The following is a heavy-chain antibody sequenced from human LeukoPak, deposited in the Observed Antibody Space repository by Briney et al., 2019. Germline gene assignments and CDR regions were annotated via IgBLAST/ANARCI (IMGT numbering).Heavy chain of an antibody. D-gene: IGHD6-19*01. V-gene: IGHV3-21*01. CDR2: ISSSSSYI. CDR1: GFTFSSYG. Sequence: GGSLRLSCAASGFTFSSYGMTWVRQAPGKGLEWVSSISSSSSYIYYADSVKGRFTISRDNAKNSLYLQMNSLRAEDTAVYYCARDSSGWYVFDYWGQGTLVTVSS. CDR3: ARDSSGWYVFDY. J-gene: IGHJ4*02.